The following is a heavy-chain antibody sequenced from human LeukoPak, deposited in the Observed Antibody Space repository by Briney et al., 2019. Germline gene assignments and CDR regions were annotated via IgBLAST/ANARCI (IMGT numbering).Heavy chain of an antibody. CDR3: VRFALISSLDH. Sequence: GASLLTCGTCAVYISTSDLIGVVRQMAGKGLWWTGIIYPGDSDTRYSPSFKGQVHLSVDASISTAYLQLTGLRASDTAIYYCVRFALISSLDHWGQGTLVTVSS. V-gene: IGHV5-51*01. CDR2: IYPGDSDT. J-gene: IGHJ5*02. CDR1: VYISTSDL. D-gene: IGHD6-13*01.